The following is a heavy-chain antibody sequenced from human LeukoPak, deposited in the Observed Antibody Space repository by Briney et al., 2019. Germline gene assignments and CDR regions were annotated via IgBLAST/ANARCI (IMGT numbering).Heavy chain of an antibody. J-gene: IGHJ4*02. CDR3: ARGAHKRDDYGGFFDY. D-gene: IGHD4-23*01. CDR2: TSSSDAGT. CDR1: GFTLSTYA. Sequence: PGGSLRLSCAASGFTLSTYAMSWVRQTPGKGLEWVAATSSSDAGTYHADSVRGRFTISRDNSKNTLYLEMNSVRPQDTAVYYCARGAHKRDDYGGFFDYWGQGTLVTVSS. V-gene: IGHV3-23*01.